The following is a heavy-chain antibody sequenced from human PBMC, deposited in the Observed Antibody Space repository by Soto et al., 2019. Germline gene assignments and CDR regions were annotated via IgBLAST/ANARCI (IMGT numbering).Heavy chain of an antibody. V-gene: IGHV1-69*13. J-gene: IGHJ6*02. CDR2: IIPIFGTA. CDR3: ARGPRTMVRGVIMSYYRMDV. D-gene: IGHD3-10*01. CDR1: GGTFSSYA. Sequence: SVKVSCKASGGTFSSYAISWVRQAPGQGLEWMGVIIPIFGTANYAQKFQGRVTITADESTSTAYMELSSLRSEDTAVYYCARGPRTMVRGVIMSYYRMDVWGQGITVTVSS.